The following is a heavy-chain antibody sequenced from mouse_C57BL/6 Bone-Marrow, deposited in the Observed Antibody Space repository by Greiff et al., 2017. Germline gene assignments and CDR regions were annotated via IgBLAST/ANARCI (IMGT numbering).Heavy chain of an antibody. J-gene: IGHJ1*03. CDR1: GFTFSDYY. CDR3: ARVNGYGSAHWYFDV. D-gene: IGHD1-1*01. V-gene: IGHV5-16*01. CDR2: INYDGSST. Sequence: EVKLMESEGGLVQPGSSMKLSCTASGFTFSDYYMAWVRQVPEKGLEWVANINYDGSSTYYLDSLKSRFIISRNNAKNILYLQMRSLKSEDTATYYCARVNGYGSAHWYFDVWGTGTTVTVSS.